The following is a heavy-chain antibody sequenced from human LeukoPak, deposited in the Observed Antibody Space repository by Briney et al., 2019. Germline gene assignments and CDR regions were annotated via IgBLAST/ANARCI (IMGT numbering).Heavy chain of an antibody. CDR3: ARKSRTTVTISRFDY. D-gene: IGHD4-17*01. V-gene: IGHV4-4*07. J-gene: IGHJ4*02. Sequence: PSETLSLTCTVSGGSISSYYWSWIRQPAGKGLEWIGRIYTSGSTNYNPSLKSRVTMSVDTSKNQFSLKLSSVTAADTAVYYCARKSRTTVTISRFDYWGQGTLVTVSS. CDR1: GGSISSYY. CDR2: IYTSGST.